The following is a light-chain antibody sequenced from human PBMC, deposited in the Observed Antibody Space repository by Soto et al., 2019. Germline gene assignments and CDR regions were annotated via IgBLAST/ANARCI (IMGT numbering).Light chain of an antibody. CDR3: QQSSSTLALT. V-gene: IGKV1-39*01. CDR2: AAS. CDR1: QSISSY. Sequence: IQMTQSPSSLSASLGDRVTITCRSSQSISSYLNWYQQKPGKAPKLLIYAASSLQSGVPSRFSGSGSATASTLTMRLLPPEDFTTYYWQQSSSTLALTFGGERKVDIK. J-gene: IGKJ4*01.